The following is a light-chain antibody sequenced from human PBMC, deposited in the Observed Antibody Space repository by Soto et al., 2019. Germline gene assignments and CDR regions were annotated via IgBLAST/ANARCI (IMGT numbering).Light chain of an antibody. CDR1: TGAVTSGHY. J-gene: IGLJ2*01. V-gene: IGLV7-46*01. Sequence: QAVVTQETSLTVSPGGTVTLTCGSSTGAVTSGHYPYWFQQKPGQAPRTLIYDTSNKHSWTPARFSGALLGGKAALTLSGAQTEDEAEYYCLLSYSGARPVVFGGGTKLTVL. CDR3: LLSYSGARPVV. CDR2: DTS.